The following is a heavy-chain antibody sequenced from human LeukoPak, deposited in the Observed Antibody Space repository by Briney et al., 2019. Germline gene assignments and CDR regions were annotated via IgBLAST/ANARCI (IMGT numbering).Heavy chain of an antibody. J-gene: IGHJ6*03. CDR2: INHSGST. D-gene: IGHD3-3*01. CDR3: ARARRYDFWSGYPTYYYYMDV. V-gene: IGHV4-34*01. CDR1: GGSFSGYY. Sequence: SETLSLTCAVYGGSFSGYYWSWIRQPPGKGLEWIGEINHSGSTNYNPSLKSRVTISVDTSKNQFSLKLSSVTAADTAVYYCARARRYDFWSGYPTYYYYMDVWGKGTTVTVSS.